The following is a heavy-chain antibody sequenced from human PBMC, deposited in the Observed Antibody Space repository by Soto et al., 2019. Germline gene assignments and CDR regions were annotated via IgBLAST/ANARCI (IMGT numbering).Heavy chain of an antibody. J-gene: IGHJ2*01. Sequence: QVQLVQSGAEVKKPGSSVKVSCKASGDIFSSYPFSWVRQAPGQGLEWMGGIVPLLGTADYAQKFQDRVTITADDSTSTVYMKLSSLRSDDTAVYYCTRDRGSQNWYFGVWGRGTLVSVSS. V-gene: IGHV1-69*01. CDR2: IVPLLGTA. CDR1: GDIFSSYP. D-gene: IGHD3-10*01. CDR3: TRDRGSQNWYFGV.